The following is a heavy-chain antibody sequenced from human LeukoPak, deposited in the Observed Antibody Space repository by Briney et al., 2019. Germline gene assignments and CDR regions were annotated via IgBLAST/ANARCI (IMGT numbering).Heavy chain of an antibody. CDR1: GVTFSNDG. D-gene: IGHD2-21*02. V-gene: IGHV3-21*04. CDR2: ISASSTYI. CDR3: AKDLYRYCGGDCYIPWDY. J-gene: IGHJ4*02. Sequence: PGGSLRLSCAASGVTFSNDGMDWVRQAPGQGLEWVSSISASSTYIWYADSVKGRFTISRDNAKSSLYLQMDSLRAEDTAVYYCAKDLYRYCGGDCYIPWDYWGQGTLVTVSS.